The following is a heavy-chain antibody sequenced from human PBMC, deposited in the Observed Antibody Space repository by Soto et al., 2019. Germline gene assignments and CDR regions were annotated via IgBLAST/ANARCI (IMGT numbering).Heavy chain of an antibody. CDR1: GGSLNSGGYF. CDR2: VYSGDIA. Sequence: QVQLQESGPGLVRPSQTLSLTCTVSGGSLNSGGYFWSWIRQVPGKGLEWIGYVYSGDIAYYNPSLQSRVTISPDTSKKQFSLTLTSVTAADTAIYFCAREVMTSVTGGWFDPWGQGTLVTVSS. V-gene: IGHV4-31*03. D-gene: IGHD4-17*01. J-gene: IGHJ5*02. CDR3: AREVMTSVTGGWFDP.